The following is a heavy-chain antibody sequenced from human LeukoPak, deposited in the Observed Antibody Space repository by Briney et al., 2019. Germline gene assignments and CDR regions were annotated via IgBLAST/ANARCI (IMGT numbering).Heavy chain of an antibody. J-gene: IGHJ6*03. Sequence: QPGESLRLSCAASGFTFSSYSMNWVRQAPGKGLEWVAFIRYDGSNKYYADSLKGRYTISRDNSKNTLYLQMNSLRAEDTAVYYCAKDYCSSTSCYTLGNYYYYMDVWGKGTTVTVSS. D-gene: IGHD2-2*02. CDR3: AKDYCSSTSCYTLGNYYYYMDV. CDR2: IRYDGSNK. V-gene: IGHV3-30*02. CDR1: GFTFSSYS.